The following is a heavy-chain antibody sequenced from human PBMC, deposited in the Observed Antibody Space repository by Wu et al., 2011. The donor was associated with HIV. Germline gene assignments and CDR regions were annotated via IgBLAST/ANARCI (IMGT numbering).Heavy chain of an antibody. Sequence: QVQLVQSGPEVRKPGSSFKVSCQASGGTFKTYAISWVRQAPGQGLEWMGGIIPIFGTANYAQKFQGRVTITTDESTSTAYMELSSLRSEDTAVYYCASLYGSGSHNLRVYYGMDVWGQGTTVTVSS. CDR2: IIPIFGTA. J-gene: IGHJ6*02. D-gene: IGHD3-10*01. CDR3: ASLYGSGSHNLRVYYGMDV. V-gene: IGHV1-69*01. CDR1: GGTFKTYA.